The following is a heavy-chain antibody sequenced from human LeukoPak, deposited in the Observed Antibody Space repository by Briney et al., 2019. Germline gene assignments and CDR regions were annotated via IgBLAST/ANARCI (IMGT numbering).Heavy chain of an antibody. D-gene: IGHD6-13*01. J-gene: IGHJ4*02. V-gene: IGHV4-31*03. CDR1: GGSISSGGYY. Sequence: SETLSLTCTVSGGSISSGGYYWSRIRQHPGKGLEWIGYIYYSGSTYYNPSLKSRVTISVDTSKNQFSLKLSSVTAADTAVYYCARAALVPFFDYWGQGTLVTVSS. CDR3: ARAALVPFFDY. CDR2: IYYSGST.